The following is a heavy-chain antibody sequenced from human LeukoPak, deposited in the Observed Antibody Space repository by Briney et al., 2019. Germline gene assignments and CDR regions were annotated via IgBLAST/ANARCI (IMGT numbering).Heavy chain of an antibody. D-gene: IGHD1-26*01. J-gene: IGHJ4*02. Sequence: GRSLRLSCAASGFTFSSYAMHWVRQAPGKGLEWVAVISYDGSNKYYADSVKGRFTISRDNSKNTLYLQMNSLRAEDTAVYYCARFAWVFSWELLKTSRDYFDYWGQGTLVTVSS. CDR1: GFTFSSYA. CDR2: ISYDGSNK. V-gene: IGHV3-30-3*01. CDR3: ARFAWVFSWELLKTSRDYFDY.